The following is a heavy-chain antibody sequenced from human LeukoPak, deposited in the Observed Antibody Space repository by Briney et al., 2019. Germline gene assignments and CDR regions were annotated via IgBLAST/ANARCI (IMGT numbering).Heavy chain of an antibody. J-gene: IGHJ5*02. Sequence: SETLSLTCTVSGGSISSSSYYWGWIRQPPGKGLEWTGSIYYSGSTYYNPSLKSRVTISVDTSKNQFSLKLSSVTAADTAVYYCARHVRGYGVRNWFDPWGQGTLVTASS. CDR1: GGSISSSSYY. CDR3: ARHVRGYGVRNWFDP. CDR2: IYYSGST. D-gene: IGHD3-10*02. V-gene: IGHV4-39*01.